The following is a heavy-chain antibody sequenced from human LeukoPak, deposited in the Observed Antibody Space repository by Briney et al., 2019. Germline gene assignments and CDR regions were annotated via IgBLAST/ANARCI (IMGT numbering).Heavy chain of an antibody. Sequence: GGCLRLSCAASGFTFNSYWMSWVRQAPGKGLEWVANIKQDGSEKYYVDSVKGRFTISRDNAKNSLYLQMNSLRAEDTAVYYCARDRDHYSSSRRDYWGQGTLVTVSS. CDR2: IKQDGSEK. CDR1: GFTFNSYW. CDR3: ARDRDHYSSSRRDY. V-gene: IGHV3-7*01. J-gene: IGHJ4*02. D-gene: IGHD6-13*01.